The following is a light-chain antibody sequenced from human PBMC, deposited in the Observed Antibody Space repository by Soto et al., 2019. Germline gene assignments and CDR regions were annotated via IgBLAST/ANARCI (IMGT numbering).Light chain of an antibody. CDR3: QQYNNWPPT. Sequence: EIVMTQSPATLSVSPGERATLSCRASQSVSSNLAWYQQKPDQAPRLLNYGASTRATGIPARFSGSGSGTEFTLTISSLQSEDFAVYYCQQYNNWPPTFGQGTKVDIK. CDR2: GAS. J-gene: IGKJ1*01. CDR1: QSVSSN. V-gene: IGKV3-15*01.